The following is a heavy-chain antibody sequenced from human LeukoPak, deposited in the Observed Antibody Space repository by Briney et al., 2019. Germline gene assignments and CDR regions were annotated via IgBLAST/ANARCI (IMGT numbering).Heavy chain of an antibody. V-gene: IGHV3-15*01. CDR1: GFTFSNDW. CDR2: IKSKTDGGTT. CDR3: TTDRSIVGEDY. Sequence: GGSLRLSCAASGFTFSNDWMSWVRQAPGKGLEWVGRIKSKTDGGTTDYAAPVKGRFTISRDDSKNTLYLQMNSLKTEDTAVYYCTTDRSIVGEDYWGQGTLVTVSS. D-gene: IGHD1-26*01. J-gene: IGHJ4*02.